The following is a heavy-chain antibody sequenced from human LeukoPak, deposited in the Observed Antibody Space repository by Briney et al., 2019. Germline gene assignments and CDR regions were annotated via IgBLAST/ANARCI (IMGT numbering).Heavy chain of an antibody. D-gene: IGHD6-19*01. V-gene: IGHV4-39*07. CDR2: IYTSGTT. CDR3: ARVLSGWYADWFDP. J-gene: IGHJ5*02. Sequence: PSETLSLTCTVSGGSISSSSYYWGWIRQPPGKGLEWIGRIYTSGTTNYNPSLKSRVTISIDTSKNQFSLKLSSVTAADTAVYYCARVLSGWYADWFDPWGQGTLVTVSS. CDR1: GGSISSSSYY.